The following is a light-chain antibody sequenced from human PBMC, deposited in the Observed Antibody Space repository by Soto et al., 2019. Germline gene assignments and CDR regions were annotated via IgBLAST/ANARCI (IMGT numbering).Light chain of an antibody. Sequence: QAVVTQPASVSGSPGQSITISCTGTSSDVGSYNFVSWYQQHPGKAPKLMIYDVTNRPSGVSSRFSGSKSGNTASLAISGLQAEDEADYHCSSYTGSNTLVFGGGTKVTVL. CDR2: DVT. V-gene: IGLV2-14*03. CDR3: SSYTGSNTLV. CDR1: SSDVGSYNF. J-gene: IGLJ2*01.